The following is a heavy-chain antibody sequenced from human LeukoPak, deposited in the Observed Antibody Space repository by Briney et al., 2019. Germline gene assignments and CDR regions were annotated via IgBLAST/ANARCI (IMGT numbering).Heavy chain of an antibody. V-gene: IGHV3-23*01. CDR1: GFTFSSDA. J-gene: IGHJ4*02. Sequence: GGSLRLSCAASGFTFSSDAMSWVRQAPGKGLEWVSAISGSGGSTYYADSVKGRFSISRDNSKNTLYLQMNSLRAEDTAVYYCAKALRPGYGDPPDYWGQGTLVTVSS. CDR3: AKALRPGYGDPPDY. CDR2: ISGSGGST. D-gene: IGHD4-17*01.